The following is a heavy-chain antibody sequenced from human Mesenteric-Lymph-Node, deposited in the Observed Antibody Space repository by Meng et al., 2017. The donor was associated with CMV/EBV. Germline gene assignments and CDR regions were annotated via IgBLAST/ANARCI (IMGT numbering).Heavy chain of an antibody. D-gene: IGHD2-21*01. CDR2: IIPIFGTA. V-gene: IGHV1-69*01. CDR1: GGTFSSYA. J-gene: IGHJ4*02. Sequence: SCKASGGTFSSYAISWVRQAPGQGLEWMGGIIPIFGTANYAQKFQGRVTITADESTSTAYMELSSLGSEDTAVYYCARDLDRIGFDYWGQGTLVTVSS. CDR3: ARDLDRIGFDY.